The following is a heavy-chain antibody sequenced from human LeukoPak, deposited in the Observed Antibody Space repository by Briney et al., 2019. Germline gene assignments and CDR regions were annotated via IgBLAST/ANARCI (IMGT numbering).Heavy chain of an antibody. V-gene: IGHV3-21*01. J-gene: IGHJ1*01. CDR1: GFTFSSYS. D-gene: IGHD2-15*01. Sequence: GGSLRLSCAASGFTFSSYSMNWVPQAPGKGLEWVSSISSSSSYIYYADSVKGRFTITRDNAKNSLYLQMNSLRAEDTAVYYCARDSAVDCSGGSCYSDFQHWGQGTLVTVSS. CDR3: ARDSAVDCSGGSCYSDFQH. CDR2: ISSSSSYI.